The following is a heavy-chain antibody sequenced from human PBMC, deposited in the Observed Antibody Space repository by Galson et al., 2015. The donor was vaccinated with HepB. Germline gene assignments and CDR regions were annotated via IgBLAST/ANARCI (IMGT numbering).Heavy chain of an antibody. CDR3: ARGYFVEMATTTIFFDY. V-gene: IGHV4-34*01. CDR2: INHSGST. Sequence: LSLTCAVYGGSFSGYYWSWIRQPPGKGLEWIGEINHSGSTNYNPSLKSRVTISVDTSKNQFSLKLSSVTAADTAVYYCARGYFVEMATTTIFFDYWGQGTLVTVSS. D-gene: IGHD5-24*01. CDR1: GGSFSGYY. J-gene: IGHJ4*02.